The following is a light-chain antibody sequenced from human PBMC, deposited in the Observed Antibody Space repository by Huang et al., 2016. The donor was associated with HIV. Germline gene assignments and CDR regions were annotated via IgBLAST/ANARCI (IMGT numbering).Light chain of an antibody. CDR1: QTILYSSKNKNY. J-gene: IGKJ4*01. CDR3: QQYFETPLT. V-gene: IGKV4-1*01. CDR2: CAS. Sequence: DIVMTQSPDSLAVSLGERATVNCKSSQTILYSSKNKNYLAWYQQKPGQPPKLLIYCASTRESGVPDRCSGSGSGTDFTLTISSLQAEDVAVYYCQQYFETPLTFGGGTKVEIK.